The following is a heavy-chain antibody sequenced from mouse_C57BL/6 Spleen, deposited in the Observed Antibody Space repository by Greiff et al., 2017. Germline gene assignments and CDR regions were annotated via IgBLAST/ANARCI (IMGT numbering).Heavy chain of an antibody. CDR3: AMFSIYAMDY. CDR2: ISSGSSTI. V-gene: IGHV5-17*01. CDR1: GFTFSDYG. Sequence: EVHLVESGGGLVKPGGSLKLSCAASGFTFSDYGMHWVRQAPEKGLEWVAYISSGSSTIYYADTVKGRFTISRDNAKNTLFLQMTSLRSEDTAMYYCAMFSIYAMDYWGQGTSVTVSS. J-gene: IGHJ4*01. D-gene: IGHD2-10*02.